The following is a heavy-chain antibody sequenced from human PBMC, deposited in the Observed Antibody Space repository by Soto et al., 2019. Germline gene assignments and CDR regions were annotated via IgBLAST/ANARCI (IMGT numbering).Heavy chain of an antibody. CDR1: GGTFSSYA. CDR2: IIPIFGTA. Sequence: SVKVSCKASGGTFSSYAISWVRQAPGQGLEWMGGIIPIFGTANYAQKFQGRVTITADESTSTAYMELSSLRSEDTAVYYCARVGCSSTSCYRRYYYYYGMDVWGQGTTVTVSS. V-gene: IGHV1-69*13. CDR3: ARVGCSSTSCYRRYYYYYGMDV. J-gene: IGHJ6*02. D-gene: IGHD2-2*01.